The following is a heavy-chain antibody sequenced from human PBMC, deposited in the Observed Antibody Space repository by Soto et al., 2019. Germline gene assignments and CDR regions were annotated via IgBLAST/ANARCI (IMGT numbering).Heavy chain of an antibody. J-gene: IGHJ5*02. D-gene: IGHD4-4*01. Sequence: SETLSLTCTVSGGSISSGGYYWSWIRQHPGKGLELIGYIYYSWSTYYNPSLKSRVTISVDTSKNQFSLKLSSVTAADTAVYYCARTSDYSNAFDPWGQGTLVTVSS. CDR3: ARTSDYSNAFDP. V-gene: IGHV4-31*03. CDR2: IYYSWST. CDR1: GGSISSGGYY.